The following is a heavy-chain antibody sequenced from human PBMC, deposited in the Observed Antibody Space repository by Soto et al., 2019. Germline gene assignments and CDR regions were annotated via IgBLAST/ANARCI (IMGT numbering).Heavy chain of an antibody. D-gene: IGHD1-26*01. CDR3: GRDPYSGARYYLDL. J-gene: IGHJ4*02. V-gene: IGHV3-33*01. CDR1: VFPFGNYG. CDR2: KWFFASGGNE. Sequence: GGSQSLSDATSVFPFGNYGIHWFRQAPVKGLEWVAFKWFFASGGNEYYADSVKGRFAISRDDSKQTAYLEMKSLRAEDTAVYYCGRDPYSGARYYLDLWGQGTQVTVSS.